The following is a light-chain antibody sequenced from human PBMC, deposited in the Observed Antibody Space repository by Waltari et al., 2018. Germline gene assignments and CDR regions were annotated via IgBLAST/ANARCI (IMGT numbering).Light chain of an antibody. CDR1: SSDAGNYNL. J-gene: IGLJ1*01. Sequence: QSGLPQPASVSGSPGQSTTISCTGTSSDAGNYNLVSWYQQYPGKAPQLMVYEVTKRASGVSDRFSGSKSGNTASLTIHGLQSEDEADYYCCSYVGLGIYVFGSGTKVTVL. V-gene: IGLV2-23*02. CDR3: CSYVGLGIYV. CDR2: EVT.